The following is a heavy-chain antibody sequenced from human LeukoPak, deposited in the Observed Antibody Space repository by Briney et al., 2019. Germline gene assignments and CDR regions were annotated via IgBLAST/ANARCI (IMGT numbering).Heavy chain of an antibody. Sequence: PSETLSLTCTISGGSISSSSYYWGWIRQPPGKGLEWIGSIYYSGSTYYNPSLKSRVTISVDTSKNQFSLKLSSVTAADTAVYYCARYGDSYYWGQGTLVTVSS. CDR1: GGSISSSSYY. V-gene: IGHV4-39*01. J-gene: IGHJ4*02. CDR3: ARYGDSYY. D-gene: IGHD4-17*01. CDR2: IYYSGST.